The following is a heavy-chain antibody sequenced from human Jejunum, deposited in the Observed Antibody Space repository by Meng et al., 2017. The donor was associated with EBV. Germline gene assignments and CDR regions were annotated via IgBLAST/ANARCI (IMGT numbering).Heavy chain of an antibody. CDR3: ARRRGDPKFFDV. D-gene: IGHD3-16*01. CDR1: GFSLSTSGVG. Sequence: QITLKESGPTLVKPXQTLTLTCTFSGFSLSTSGVGMGWIRQPPGKALEWLALIYWDDDKRYRPSLQSRLTITKDTSKNQVVLTMTNMDPVDTAIYYCARRRGDPKFFDVWGQGVLVTVSS. CDR2: IYWDDDK. V-gene: IGHV2-5*02. J-gene: IGHJ4*02.